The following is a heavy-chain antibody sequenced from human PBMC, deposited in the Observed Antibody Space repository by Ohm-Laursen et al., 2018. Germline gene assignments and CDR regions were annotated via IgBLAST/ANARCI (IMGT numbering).Heavy chain of an antibody. V-gene: IGHV4-31*03. Sequence: TLSLTCIVSGGFINSGGYFWTWIRQHPGKGLEWIGYIYYSGSTDYNPSLKSRVIISVDTSKNQFPLKLSSVTAADTAMYYCARISRSDYYALDYWGQGTLVTVSS. J-gene: IGHJ4*02. CDR1: GGFINSGGYF. CDR3: ARISRSDYYALDY. CDR2: IYYSGST. D-gene: IGHD4-17*01.